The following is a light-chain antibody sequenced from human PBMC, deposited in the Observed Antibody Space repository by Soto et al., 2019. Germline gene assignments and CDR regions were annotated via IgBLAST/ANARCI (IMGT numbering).Light chain of an antibody. CDR3: QQYSDSLWT. CDR2: GAS. V-gene: IGKV3-20*01. CDR1: RSVSRTY. J-gene: IGKJ1*01. Sequence: DIVLTQSPATLSLSPGDRATLSCRASRSVSRTYFAWYQQRPGQAPRLLIYGASNRATGIPDRFTGSGSGTDFTLTISRLEPEDFEVHYCQQYSDSLWTFGQGTKVDIX.